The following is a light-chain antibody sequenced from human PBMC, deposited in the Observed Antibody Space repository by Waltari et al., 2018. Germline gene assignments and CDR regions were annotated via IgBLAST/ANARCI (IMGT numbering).Light chain of an antibody. CDR3: MIWHSSTWV. V-gene: IGLV5-45*01. Sequence: QAVLTQPPSLSVSPGASASLTCTLRSGINVSAYRIYWFQQKPGSPPQYLLRYKSDSDKQQGSGVPSRFSGSKDASANAGILLISGLQSEDEADYYCMIWHSSTWVFGGGTKLTVL. J-gene: IGLJ3*02. CDR1: SGINVSAYR. CDR2: YKSDSDK.